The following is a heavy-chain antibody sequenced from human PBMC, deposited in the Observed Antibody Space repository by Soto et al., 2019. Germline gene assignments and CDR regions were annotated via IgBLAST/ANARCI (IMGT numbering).Heavy chain of an antibody. CDR2: IYYSGST. J-gene: IGHJ5*02. D-gene: IGHD1-7*01. CDR3: ARARNWNYSWFDP. V-gene: IGHV4-31*03. CDR1: GGSISSGGYY. Sequence: PSETLSPTCTVSGGSISSGGYYWSWIRQHPGKGLEWIGYIYYSGSTYYNPSLKSRVTISVDTSKNQFSLKLSSVTAADTAVYYCARARNWNYSWFDPWGQGTLVTVSS.